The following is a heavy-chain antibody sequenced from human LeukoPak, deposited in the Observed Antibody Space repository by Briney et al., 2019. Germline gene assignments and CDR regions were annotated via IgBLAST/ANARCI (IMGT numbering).Heavy chain of an antibody. CDR3: ARGGFSSSWYPYYFDY. Sequence: ASVKVSCKASGYTFTSYGISWVRQAPVQGLESMGWISAYNGNTNYAQKLQGRVTMTTDTSTSTAYMELRSLRSDDTAVYYCARGGFSSSWYPYYFDYWGQGTLVTVSS. D-gene: IGHD6-13*01. J-gene: IGHJ4*02. CDR2: ISAYNGNT. V-gene: IGHV1-18*01. CDR1: GYTFTSYG.